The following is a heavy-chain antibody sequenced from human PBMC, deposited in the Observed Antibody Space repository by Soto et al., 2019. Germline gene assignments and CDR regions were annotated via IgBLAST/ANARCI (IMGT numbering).Heavy chain of an antibody. Sequence: PGESLMISCKGSGYTFSNYWIAWVRQKPGKGLEWMGIVFPGDTDTRYSPSIQGHVTISVDESTTTAYLQLNSLKASDTAIYYCARINSSCDDDDVCGIALDPWGQGTPVTSPQ. CDR1: GYTFSNYW. J-gene: IGHJ5*02. V-gene: IGHV5-51*01. CDR3: ARINSSCDDDDVCGIALDP. CDR2: VFPGDTDT. D-gene: IGHD2-21*01.